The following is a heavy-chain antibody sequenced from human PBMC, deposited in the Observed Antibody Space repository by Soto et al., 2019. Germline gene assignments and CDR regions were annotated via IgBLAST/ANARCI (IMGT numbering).Heavy chain of an antibody. CDR1: GGSISSSSYY. CDR2: IYYSATT. Sequence: SETLSLTCTVSGGSISSSSYYWGWIRQPPGKGLEWIGSIYYSATTYYNPSLKSRVTISVDTSKNQFSLKLSSVTAADTAVYYCARHRGYYEILTGYYTELNFDYWGQGNQVTVSS. V-gene: IGHV4-39*01. D-gene: IGHD3-9*01. J-gene: IGHJ4*02. CDR3: ARHRGYYEILTGYYTELNFDY.